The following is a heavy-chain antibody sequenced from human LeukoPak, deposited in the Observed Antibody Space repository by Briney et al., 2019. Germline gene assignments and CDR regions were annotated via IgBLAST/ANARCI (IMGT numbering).Heavy chain of an antibody. CDR2: IHDNGDS. J-gene: IGHJ4*02. D-gene: IGHD2-15*01. Sequence: TSETLSLTCAVSGGSISGYFWSCIRQPAGKGLEWIGRIHDNGDSNHNPSLKIRVTMALDTSGNQVSLKLTSVTAADTAVYYCARAPSGCGGTCPSDHWGPGTLVTVSS. CDR3: ARAPSGCGGTCPSDH. CDR1: GGSISGYF. V-gene: IGHV4-4*07.